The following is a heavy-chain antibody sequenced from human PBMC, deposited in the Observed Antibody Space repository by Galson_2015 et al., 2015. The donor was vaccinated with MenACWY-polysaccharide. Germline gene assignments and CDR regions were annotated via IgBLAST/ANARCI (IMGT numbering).Heavy chain of an antibody. Sequence: SLRLSCAASGFTFSSYAMTWVRQAPGKGLEWVSSISGSGGSTYYADSVKGRFTISRDNSKDTLYLQMNSLRAEDTAVYYCTKGPVWTGFFHGGFEFWGQGTMATVSS. D-gene: IGHD3-3*01. CDR1: GFTFSSYA. CDR2: ISGSGGST. V-gene: IGHV3-23*01. CDR3: TKGPVWTGFFHGGFEF. J-gene: IGHJ3*01.